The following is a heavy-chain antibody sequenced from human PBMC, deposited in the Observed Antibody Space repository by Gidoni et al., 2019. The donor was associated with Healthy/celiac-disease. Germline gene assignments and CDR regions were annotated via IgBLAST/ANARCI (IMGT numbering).Heavy chain of an antibody. CDR1: GFTFDDYA. CDR2: ISWNSGSI. J-gene: IGHJ6*02. CDR3: AKANREDFWSGYGRENYYYYGMDV. Sequence: EVQLVESGGGLVQPGRSLRLSCAASGFTFDDYAMHWVRQAPGKGLEWVSGISWNSGSIGYADSVKGRFTISRDNAKNSLYLQMNSLRAEDTALYYCAKANREDFWSGYGRENYYYYGMDVWGQGTTVTVSS. D-gene: IGHD3-3*01. V-gene: IGHV3-9*01.